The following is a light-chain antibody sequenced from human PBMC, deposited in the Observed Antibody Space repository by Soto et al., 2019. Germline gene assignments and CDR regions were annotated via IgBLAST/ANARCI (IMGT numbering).Light chain of an antibody. Sequence: QSALTQPASVSGSPGQSITISCTGTSSDVGGYNYVSWYQQHQGKAPKLMIYDVSNRPSGVSNRFSGSKSGNTASLTIAGLQAEDEADYYCSSYTSSSTLLYVFGTGTKLTVL. CDR3: SSYTSSSTLLYV. CDR1: SSDVGGYNY. V-gene: IGLV2-14*01. J-gene: IGLJ1*01. CDR2: DVS.